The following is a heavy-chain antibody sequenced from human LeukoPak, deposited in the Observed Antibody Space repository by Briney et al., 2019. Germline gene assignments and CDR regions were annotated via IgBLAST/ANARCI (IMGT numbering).Heavy chain of an antibody. CDR1: GGSISSGDYY. J-gene: IGHJ5*02. Sequence: PSETLSLTCTVSGGSISSGDYYWSWIRQPPGKGLEWIGYIYYSGSTYYNPSLKSRVTISVDTSKNQFSLKLSSVTAADTAVYYCARHKRPRSGNPIAPLNWFDPWGQGTLVTVSS. CDR3: ARHKRPRSGNPIAPLNWFDP. D-gene: IGHD3-3*01. CDR2: IYYSGST. V-gene: IGHV4-30-4*01.